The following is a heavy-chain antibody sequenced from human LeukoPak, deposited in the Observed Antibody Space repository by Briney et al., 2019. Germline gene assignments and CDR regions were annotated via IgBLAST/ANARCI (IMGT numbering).Heavy chain of an antibody. D-gene: IGHD3-10*01. V-gene: IGHV3-48*03. Sequence: PGGSLRLSCAASGFTFSSYEMNWVRQAPGKGLEWVSYISSSGSTIYYADSVKGRFTISRDNAKNSLYLQMNSLRAEDTAVYYCAAPLGALSAKNYYYMDVWGKGTTVTVSS. CDR1: GFTFSSYE. CDR2: ISSSGSTI. CDR3: AAPLGALSAKNYYYMDV. J-gene: IGHJ6*03.